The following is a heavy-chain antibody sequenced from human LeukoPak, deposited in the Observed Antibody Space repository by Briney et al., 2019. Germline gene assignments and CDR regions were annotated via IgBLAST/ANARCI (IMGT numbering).Heavy chain of an antibody. D-gene: IGHD5-18*01. Sequence: GGSLRLSCAASGFTFSSYAMSWVRQAPGRGLEWVSAISDNGVGTYYADSVKGRFTISRDNSKNTLYLQMNSLRAEDTAVYYCAKSPRGYTYGHTEYYFDFWGQGTLVTVSS. CDR2: ISDNGVGT. V-gene: IGHV3-23*01. CDR1: GFTFSSYA. CDR3: AKSPRGYTYGHTEYYFDF. J-gene: IGHJ4*02.